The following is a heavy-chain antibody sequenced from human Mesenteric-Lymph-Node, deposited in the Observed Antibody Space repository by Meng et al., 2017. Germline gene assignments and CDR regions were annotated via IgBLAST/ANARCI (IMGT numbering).Heavy chain of an antibody. D-gene: IGHD4-17*01. Sequence: ASVKVSCKASGYTFTGYYMHWVRQAPGQGLEWMGRINPNSGGTNYAQKFQGRVTMTRDTSISTAYMELSRLRSDDTAVYYCARDQDYGDYRFHYWGQGPLVPFSS. J-gene: IGHJ4*02. V-gene: IGHV1-2*06. CDR2: INPNSGGT. CDR1: GYTFTGYY. CDR3: ARDQDYGDYRFHY.